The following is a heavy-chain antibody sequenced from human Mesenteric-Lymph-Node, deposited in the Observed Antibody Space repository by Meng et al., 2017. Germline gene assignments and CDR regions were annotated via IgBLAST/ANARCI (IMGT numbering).Heavy chain of an antibody. Sequence: GESLKISCAASGFIFSSYEMNWVRQAPGKGLEWVSYISSSGSTIYYADSVKGRFTISRDNAKNSLYLQMNSLRAEDTAVYYCASLGALYDSSGYYDYYYYYYGMDVWGQGTTVTVSS. CDR1: GFIFSSYE. CDR2: ISSSGSTI. D-gene: IGHD3-22*01. J-gene: IGHJ6*02. CDR3: ASLGALYDSSGYYDYYYYYYGMDV. V-gene: IGHV3-48*03.